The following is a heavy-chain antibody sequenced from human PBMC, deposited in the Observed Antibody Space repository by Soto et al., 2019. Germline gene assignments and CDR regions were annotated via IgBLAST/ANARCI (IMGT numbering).Heavy chain of an antibody. J-gene: IGHJ4*02. CDR3: ALTEVSGTNYPTSFEY. CDR2: IKQDGNRK. Sequence: VGSLRLSCSASGLIFSNFWMSWVRQASGKGLEWVANIKQDGNRKHFVESGKGRFTISRDNAKNSLYLQMDSLRAADTAVYYCALTEVSGTNYPTSFEYWRQRTLVAVSS. CDR1: GLIFSNFW. D-gene: IGHD3-10*01. V-gene: IGHV3-7*01.